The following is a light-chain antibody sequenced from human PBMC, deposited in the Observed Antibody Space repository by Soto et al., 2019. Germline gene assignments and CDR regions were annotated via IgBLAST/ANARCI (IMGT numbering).Light chain of an antibody. CDR2: DVT. CDR1: GSDVGAYNY. V-gene: IGLV2-11*01. CDR3: CSYATTHTFFV. J-gene: IGLJ1*01. Sequence: QSALTQPRSVSGSPGQSVTMSCTGTGSDVGAYNYVSWYQQHPGKAPKLMIFDVTKRPSGVPDRFSGSKSGNTASLTISGLQAEHESDYYCCSYATTHTFFVFGTGTKVTVL.